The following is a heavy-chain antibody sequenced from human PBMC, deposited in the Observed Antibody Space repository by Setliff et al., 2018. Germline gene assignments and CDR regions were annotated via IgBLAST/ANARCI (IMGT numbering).Heavy chain of an antibody. CDR2: IYYSGST. V-gene: IGHV4-59*01. CDR3: ARVSMYYNFWSGYYGERGEYFDY. CDR1: GGSISSYY. Sequence: SETLSLTCTVSGGSISSYYWSWIRQPPGKGLEWIGYIYYSGSTNYNPSLKSRVTISVDTSKNQFSLKLSSVTAADTAVYYCARVSMYYNFWSGYYGERGEYFDYWGQGTLVTRLL. J-gene: IGHJ4*02. D-gene: IGHD3-3*01.